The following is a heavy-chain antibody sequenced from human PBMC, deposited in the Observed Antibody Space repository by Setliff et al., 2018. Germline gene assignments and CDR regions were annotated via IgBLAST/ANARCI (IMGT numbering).Heavy chain of an antibody. CDR1: GGSVSSASHY. CDR2: VYYSGYT. J-gene: IGHJ6*02. D-gene: IGHD3-16*01. Sequence: SETLSLTCTVSGGSVSSASHYWGWIRQAPGKGMEWIGSVYYSGYTYYKPSLQSRVTMSVDTSNNQFVLNLKAVTAADTAVYYCARDRTAYTYGLDVWGQGTTVTVSS. V-gene: IGHV4-39*06. CDR3: ARDRTAYTYGLDV.